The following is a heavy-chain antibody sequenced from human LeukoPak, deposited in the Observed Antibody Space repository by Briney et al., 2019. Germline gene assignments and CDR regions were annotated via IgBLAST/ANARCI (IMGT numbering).Heavy chain of an antibody. D-gene: IGHD5-24*01. CDR3: ARIRDGYNDAYDI. V-gene: IGHV1-46*01. CDR2: INPGGDNT. J-gene: IGHJ3*02. CDR1: GYTFTKSY. Sequence: ASVKVSCKASGYTFTKSYIHWVRQAPGQRLEWMGLINPGGDNTDYAQNFQGRLTMTSDTSTRTVYMELSSLRSDDTAVYYCARIRDGYNDAYDIWGQGTLVTVTS.